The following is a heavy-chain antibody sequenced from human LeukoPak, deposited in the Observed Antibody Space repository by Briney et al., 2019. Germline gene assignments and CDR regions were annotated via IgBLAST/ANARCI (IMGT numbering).Heavy chain of an antibody. D-gene: IGHD5-12*01. CDR1: GGSISSYY. V-gene: IGHV4-59*08. Sequence: KASETLSLTCTVSGGSISSYYWSWIRQPPGKGLEWIGYIYYSGSTNYNPSLKSRVTISVDTSKNQFSLKLSSVTAADTAVYYCARHGRGMVATYNDYWGQGTLVTVSS. J-gene: IGHJ4*02. CDR2: IYYSGST. CDR3: ARHGRGMVATYNDY.